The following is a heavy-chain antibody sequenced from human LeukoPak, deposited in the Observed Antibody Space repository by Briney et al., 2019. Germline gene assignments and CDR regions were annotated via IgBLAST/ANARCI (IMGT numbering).Heavy chain of an antibody. D-gene: IGHD4-11*01. Sequence: RGSLRLSCSASGFTFSDYPMHWARQTPGKGLEYVSAISKNGDDTYYADSVKGRFTISRDNSKNTLYLQMSSLRTEDAAVFYCVQVGSNYYLNWGQGTLVIVSS. CDR2: ISKNGDDT. CDR3: VQVGSNYYLN. V-gene: IGHV3-64D*06. CDR1: GFTFSDYP. J-gene: IGHJ4*02.